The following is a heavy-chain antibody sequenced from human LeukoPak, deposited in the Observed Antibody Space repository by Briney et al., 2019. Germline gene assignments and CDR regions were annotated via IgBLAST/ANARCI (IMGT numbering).Heavy chain of an antibody. J-gene: IGHJ5*02. Sequence: PSETLSLTCTVSGGSISTYYWSWVRQSPGKGLEWIGYIHYSGGTLYNPSLKSRVTISLDTSKNQFSLKLSSVTAADTAVYYYARTGYCSGGTCPTWFDPWGQGTLVTVSS. D-gene: IGHD2-15*01. CDR1: GGSISTYY. V-gene: IGHV4-59*01. CDR3: ARTGYCSGGTCPTWFDP. CDR2: IHYSGGT.